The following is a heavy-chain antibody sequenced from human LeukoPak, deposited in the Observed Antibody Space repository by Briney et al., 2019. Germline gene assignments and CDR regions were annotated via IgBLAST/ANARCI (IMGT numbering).Heavy chain of an antibody. D-gene: IGHD3-22*01. Sequence: GRSLRLSCAASGFTFSSYAMHWVRQAPGKGLEWVAVISYDGSNKYYADSVKGRFTISRDNSKNTLYLQMNSLRAEDTAVYYCARDSGYYDSSGYDYWGQGTLVTVSS. CDR2: ISYDGSNK. CDR1: GFTFSSYA. CDR3: ARDSGYYDSSGYDY. V-gene: IGHV3-30*04. J-gene: IGHJ4*02.